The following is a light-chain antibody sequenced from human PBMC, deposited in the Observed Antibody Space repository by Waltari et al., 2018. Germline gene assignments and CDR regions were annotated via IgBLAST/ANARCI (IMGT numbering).Light chain of an antibody. CDR1: GLGNKY. CDR2: QDS. Sequence: SYDLIQPPSVSVSPGQTASITCSGDGLGNKYVYWYQQKSGQSPILVIYQDSNRPSGIPERFSGSNSANTATLTIRGTQALDEADFYCQTWDSNTGVFGGGTKLTVL. CDR3: QTWDSNTGV. J-gene: IGLJ2*01. V-gene: IGLV3-1*01.